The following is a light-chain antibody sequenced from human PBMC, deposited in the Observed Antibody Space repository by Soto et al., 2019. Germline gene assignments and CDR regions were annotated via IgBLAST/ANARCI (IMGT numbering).Light chain of an antibody. CDR2: EVS. V-gene: IGLV2-14*01. J-gene: IGLJ1*01. Sequence: QSFLAQPASVSWSAGQSITISCTGTSSDVGNYNYVSWYQQHPAKAPKLMIFEVSNRPSGISSRFSGSKSGNTASLTISGLQAEDEADYYCSSYTSSSNYVFGTGTKVTVL. CDR3: SSYTSSSNYV. CDR1: SSDVGNYNY.